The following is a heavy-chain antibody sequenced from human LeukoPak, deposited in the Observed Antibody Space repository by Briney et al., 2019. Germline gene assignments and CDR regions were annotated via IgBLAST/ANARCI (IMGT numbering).Heavy chain of an antibody. CDR3: ARTDSSGYYSYFDY. Sequence: SETLSLTCTVSAGSISSGGYYWSWIRQPPGKGLEWIGYIYHSGSTYYNPSLKSRVTISVDRSKNQFSLKLSSVTAADTAVYYCARTDSSGYYSYFDYWGQGTLVTVSS. D-gene: IGHD3-22*01. CDR2: IYHSGST. CDR1: AGSISSGGYY. J-gene: IGHJ4*02. V-gene: IGHV4-30-2*01.